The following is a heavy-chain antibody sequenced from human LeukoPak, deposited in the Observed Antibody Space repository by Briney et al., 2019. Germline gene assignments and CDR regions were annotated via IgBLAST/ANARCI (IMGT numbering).Heavy chain of an antibody. D-gene: IGHD6-19*01. CDR2: ISGSGGST. V-gene: IGHV3-23*01. CDR1: GFTFSSYA. CDR3: AKDYSRGWYLCGY. J-gene: IGHJ4*02. Sequence: GGSLRLSCAASGFTFSSYAMSWVRQAPGKGLEWVSAISGSGGSTYYADSVKGRFTISRDNSKNTLYLQMNSLRAEGTPVYYCAKDYSRGWYLCGYWGQGTLVTGSS.